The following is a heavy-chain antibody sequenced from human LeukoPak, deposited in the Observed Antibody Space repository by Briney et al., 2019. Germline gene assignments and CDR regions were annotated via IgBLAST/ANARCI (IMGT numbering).Heavy chain of an antibody. CDR2: ISPYNGNT. CDR3: ATPARRGSGWYLDY. CDR1: GYSFTTYG. Sequence: PVASVKVSCKASGYSFTTYGISWVRQAPGQGLEWMGWISPYNGNTNYALKFQGRVTMTTDTSTSTAYMELRSLRSDDTAVYYCATPARRGSGWYLDYWGQGTLVTVSS. D-gene: IGHD6-19*01. J-gene: IGHJ4*02. V-gene: IGHV1-18*01.